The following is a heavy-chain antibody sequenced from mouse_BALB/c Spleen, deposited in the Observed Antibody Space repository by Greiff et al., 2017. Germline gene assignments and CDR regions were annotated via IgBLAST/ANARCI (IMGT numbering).Heavy chain of an antibody. CDR3: NAPTTVVATDY. J-gene: IGHJ2*01. D-gene: IGHD1-1*01. V-gene: IGHV14-4*02. Sequence: EVKLMESGAELVRSGASVKLSCTASGFNIKDYYMHWVKQRPEQGLEWIGWIDPENGDTEYAPKFQGKATMTADTSSNTAYLQLSSLTSEDTAVYYCNAPTTVVATDYWGQGTTLTVSS. CDR2: IDPENGDT. CDR1: GFNIKDYY.